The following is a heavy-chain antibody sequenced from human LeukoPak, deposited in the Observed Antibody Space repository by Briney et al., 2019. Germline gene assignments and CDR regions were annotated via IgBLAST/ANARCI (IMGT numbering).Heavy chain of an antibody. D-gene: IGHD4-17*01. J-gene: IGHJ6*03. V-gene: IGHV3-11*01. CDR2: SSSSGITI. CDR1: GFTFSDYY. CDR3: ARDGDYYYYYMDV. Sequence: GGCLRLSCAASGFTFSDYYMSWIRQAPGKGLEWVSYSSSSGITIYYADSVKGRFTISRDNAKNSLYLQMNSLRAEDTAVYYCARDGDYYYYYMDVWGKGTTFTASS.